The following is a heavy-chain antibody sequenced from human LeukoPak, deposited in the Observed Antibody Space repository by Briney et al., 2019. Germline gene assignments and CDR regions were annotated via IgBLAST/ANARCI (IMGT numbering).Heavy chain of an antibody. V-gene: IGHV4-61*01. Sequence: SETLSLTGTVSGGSVSSGSYYWSWTRQPPGKGLEWIGYIYYSGSTNYNPSLKSRVTISVDTSKNQFSLKLSSVTAADTAVYYCARDPGEMATIWEAAFDIWGQGTMVTVSS. D-gene: IGHD5-24*01. J-gene: IGHJ3*02. CDR2: IYYSGST. CDR3: ARDPGEMATIWEAAFDI. CDR1: GGSVSSGSYY.